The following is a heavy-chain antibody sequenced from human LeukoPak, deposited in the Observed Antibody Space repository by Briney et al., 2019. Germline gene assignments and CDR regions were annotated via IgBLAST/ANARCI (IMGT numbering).Heavy chain of an antibody. D-gene: IGHD6-13*01. Sequence: GGSLRLSCAASGFTFDDYAMHWVRQAPGKGLEWVSGISWNSGSIGYADSVKGRFTISRDNAKNSLYLQMNSLRAEDTALYYCAKVQSIAAASGAFDIWGQGTMVTVSS. V-gene: IGHV3-9*01. CDR3: AKVQSIAAASGAFDI. CDR2: ISWNSGSI. J-gene: IGHJ3*02. CDR1: GFTFDDYA.